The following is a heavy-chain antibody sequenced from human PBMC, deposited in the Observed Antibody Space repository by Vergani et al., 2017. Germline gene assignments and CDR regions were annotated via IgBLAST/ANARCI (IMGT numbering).Heavy chain of an antibody. Sequence: QLQLQESGPGLVKPSETLSLTCTVSGGSISSSSYYWGWIRQPPGKGLEWIGSIYYSGSTYYNPSLKSRVTISVDTSKNQFSLKLSSVTAADTAVYYCARDFLARLATYYYDSSGLDYWGQGTLVTVSS. D-gene: IGHD3-22*01. J-gene: IGHJ4*02. CDR3: ARDFLARLATYYYDSSGLDY. CDR1: GGSISSSSYY. CDR2: IYYSGST. V-gene: IGHV4-39*07.